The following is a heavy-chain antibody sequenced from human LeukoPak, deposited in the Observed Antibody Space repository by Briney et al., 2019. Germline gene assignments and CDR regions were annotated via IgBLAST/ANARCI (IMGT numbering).Heavy chain of an antibody. Sequence: ASVKVSCKASGYTFTGYYMHWVRQAPGQGLEWMGRINPNSGGTNYAQKFQGRVTMTRDTSISTAYMELSRLRSDDTAVYYCARGRRNYSCGWVFDYWGQGTLVTVSS. CDR3: ARGRRNYSCGWVFDY. CDR2: INPNSGGT. D-gene: IGHD6-19*01. V-gene: IGHV1-2*06. CDR1: GYTFTGYY. J-gene: IGHJ4*02.